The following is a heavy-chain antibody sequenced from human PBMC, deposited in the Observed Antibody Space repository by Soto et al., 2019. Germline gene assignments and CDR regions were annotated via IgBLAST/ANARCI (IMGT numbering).Heavy chain of an antibody. CDR1: GYTFTSYA. CDR2: INAGNGNT. J-gene: IGHJ4*02. CDR3: ASGLGLYYFDY. D-gene: IGHD1-26*01. Sequence: QVQLVQSGAEVKKPGASVKVSCKASGYTFTSYAMHWVRQAPGQRLEWMGWINAGNGNTKYSQKLQGRVTITRDTSASTAYMELSSLRSEDTAVYYCASGLGLYYFDYWGQGTLVTVSS. V-gene: IGHV1-3*01.